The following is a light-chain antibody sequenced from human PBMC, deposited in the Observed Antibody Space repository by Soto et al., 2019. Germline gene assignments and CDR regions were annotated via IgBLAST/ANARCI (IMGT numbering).Light chain of an antibody. Sequence: EIVLTQSPGTLALSPGDVAALSCKASESVSSTYLAWYQQKPGQPPRLLIYSASSRATGIPHRFSGSGSVTDFTLTISRLEPEDFAVYYCQQYGSSPQTFGQGTKVEMK. J-gene: IGKJ1*01. CDR3: QQYGSSPQT. CDR1: ESVSSTY. CDR2: SAS. V-gene: IGKV3-20*01.